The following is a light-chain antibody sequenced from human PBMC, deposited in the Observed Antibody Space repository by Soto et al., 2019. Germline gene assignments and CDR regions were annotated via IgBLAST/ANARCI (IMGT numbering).Light chain of an antibody. CDR2: SAS. Sequence: EIVLTQSPGTLSLSPGERATLPCGASQSVTNSYLAWYQQKPGQAPRLLIYSASSRVTDIPDRFSGSGSGTDFTLTISRLEPEDFAVYYCQQYSGSPWTFGQGTKVDIK. J-gene: IGKJ1*01. CDR3: QQYSGSPWT. V-gene: IGKV3-20*01. CDR1: QSVTNSY.